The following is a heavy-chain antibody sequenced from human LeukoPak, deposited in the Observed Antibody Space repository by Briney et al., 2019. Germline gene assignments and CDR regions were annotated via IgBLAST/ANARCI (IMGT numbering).Heavy chain of an antibody. CDR2: INPNSGGT. Sequence: ASVKVSCKASGYTFTGYYMHWVRQAPGQGLEWMGWINPNSGGTNYAQKFQGRVTMTRDTSISTAYMELSRLRSDDTAVYYCAREPKSGGPLNNWFDPWGQGTLVTVSS. CDR3: AREPKSGGPLNNWFDP. D-gene: IGHD2-15*01. V-gene: IGHV1-2*02. CDR1: GYTFTGYY. J-gene: IGHJ5*02.